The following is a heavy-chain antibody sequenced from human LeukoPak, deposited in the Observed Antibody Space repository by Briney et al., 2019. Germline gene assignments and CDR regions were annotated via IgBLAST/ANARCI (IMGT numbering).Heavy chain of an antibody. CDR3: ARVTGDYAIMDV. D-gene: IGHD4-17*01. CDR1: GFTFSSYG. Sequence: GGPLRLSCAASGFTFSSYGMHWVRQAPGKGLEWVAVIWYDGSNKYYADSVKGRFTISRDNSKNTLYLQMNSLRAEDTAVYYCARVTGDYAIMDVWGKGTTVTVPS. V-gene: IGHV3-33*01. J-gene: IGHJ6*04. CDR2: IWYDGSNK.